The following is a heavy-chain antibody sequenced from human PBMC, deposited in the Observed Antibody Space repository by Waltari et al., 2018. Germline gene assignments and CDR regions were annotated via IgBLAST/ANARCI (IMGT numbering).Heavy chain of an antibody. CDR2: ISSSSSTI. J-gene: IGHJ1*01. CDR1: GFTFSSYS. Sequence: EVQLVESGGGLVQPGGSLRLSCAASGFTFSSYSMNWVRKAPGKGLEWVSYISSSSSTIYYADSVKGRFTISRDNSKNTLYLQMNSLRAEDTAVYYCATSPSYCGGDCYSLAEYFQHWGQGTLVTVSS. D-gene: IGHD2-21*01. V-gene: IGHV3-48*01. CDR3: ATSPSYCGGDCYSLAEYFQH.